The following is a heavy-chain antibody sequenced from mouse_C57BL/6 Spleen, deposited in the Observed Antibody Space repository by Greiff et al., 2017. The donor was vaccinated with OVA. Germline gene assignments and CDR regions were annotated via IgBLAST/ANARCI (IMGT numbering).Heavy chain of an antibody. V-gene: IGHV5-4*01. CDR1: GFTFSSYA. Sequence: EVKLVESGGGLVKPGGSLKLSCAASGFTFSSYAMSWVRQTPEKRLEWVATISDGGSYTYYPDNVKGRFTISRDNAKNNLYLQMSHLKSEDTAMYYCAREGTTVVAWYFDVWGTGTTGNVSS. CDR3: AREGTTVVAWYFDV. D-gene: IGHD1-1*01. CDR2: ISDGGSYT. J-gene: IGHJ1*03.